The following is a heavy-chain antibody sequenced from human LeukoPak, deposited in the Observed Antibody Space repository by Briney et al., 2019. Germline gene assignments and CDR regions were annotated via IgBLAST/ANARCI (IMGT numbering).Heavy chain of an antibody. J-gene: IGHJ4*02. CDR1: GFTFSDYY. D-gene: IGHD5-18*01. Sequence: GGSLRLSCAASGFTFSDYYMSWIRQAPGKGLEWVSYISSSGSTIYYADSVKGRFTISRDNAKNSLYLQMNSLRAEDTAVYYCAREDTAMVQYYFDYWGQGTLVTVSS. CDR3: AREDTAMVQYYFDY. V-gene: IGHV3-11*01. CDR2: ISSSGSTI.